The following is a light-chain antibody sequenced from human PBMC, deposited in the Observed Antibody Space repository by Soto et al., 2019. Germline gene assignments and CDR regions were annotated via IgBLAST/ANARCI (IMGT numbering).Light chain of an antibody. Sequence: EIVLTQSPGTLSLSPGERATLSCRASQSVSSYLAWYQQKPGQAPSLLIYGASNRATGIPDRFSGSGSGTDFTLTITRLEPEDFAMYYCQRYDSFRTFGQGTKVDIK. V-gene: IGKV3-20*01. CDR2: GAS. CDR3: QRYDSFRT. CDR1: QSVSSY. J-gene: IGKJ1*01.